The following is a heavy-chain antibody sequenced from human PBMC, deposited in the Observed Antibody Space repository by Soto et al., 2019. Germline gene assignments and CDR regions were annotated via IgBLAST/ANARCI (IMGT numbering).Heavy chain of an antibody. CDR2: INHSGGT. V-gene: IGHV4-34*01. J-gene: IGHJ5*02. CDR3: ARGMVVTAIPGHNWFDP. Sequence: QVQLQQWGAGLLKPSETLSLTCAVYGGSFSGYYWSWIRQPTGKGLEWIGEINHSGGTNYNPSLKSRITISIDTSKNQFSLKLSSVTAADTAVYYCARGMVVTAIPGHNWFDPWGQGTLVTVSS. D-gene: IGHD2-21*02. CDR1: GGSFSGYY.